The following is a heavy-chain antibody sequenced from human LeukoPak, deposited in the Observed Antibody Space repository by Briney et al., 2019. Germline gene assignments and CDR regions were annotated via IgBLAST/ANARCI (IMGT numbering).Heavy chain of an antibody. Sequence: GGSPRLSCAASGFTFSTYGMHWVRQAPGKGLEWVAFIRYDGSNKYYTDSVKGRFTISRDNSKNTLYLQMNSLRAEDTAVYYCANAPYGGNFRFDYWGQGTLVTVSS. CDR3: ANAPYGGNFRFDY. V-gene: IGHV3-30*02. D-gene: IGHD4-23*01. J-gene: IGHJ4*02. CDR1: GFTFSTYG. CDR2: IRYDGSNK.